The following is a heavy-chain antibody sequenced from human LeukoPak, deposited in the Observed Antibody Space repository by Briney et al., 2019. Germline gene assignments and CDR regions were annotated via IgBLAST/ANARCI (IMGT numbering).Heavy chain of an antibody. Sequence: GGSLRLSCAASGFTFSSYEMNWVRQAPGKGLEGISYISSSGSAMYYADSVKGRFTITRENAKNSLYLQMNSLRAEDTAVYYCARRAGGVDVWGQGTTVTVSS. J-gene: IGHJ6*02. CDR1: GFTFSSYE. CDR3: ARRAGGVDV. V-gene: IGHV3-48*03. CDR2: ISSSGSAM.